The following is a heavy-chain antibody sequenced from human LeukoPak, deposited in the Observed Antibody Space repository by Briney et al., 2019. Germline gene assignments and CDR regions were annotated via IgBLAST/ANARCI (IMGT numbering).Heavy chain of an antibody. CDR3: ARARDYDSSGYYYN. Sequence: ASVKVSCKASGGTFSSYAISWVRQAPGQGLEWVGGIIPIFGTANYAQKFQGRVTITADESTSTAYMELSSLRSEDTAVYYCARARDYDSSGYYYNWGQGTLVTVSS. V-gene: IGHV1-69*13. CDR2: IIPIFGTA. D-gene: IGHD3-22*01. J-gene: IGHJ4*02. CDR1: GGTFSSYA.